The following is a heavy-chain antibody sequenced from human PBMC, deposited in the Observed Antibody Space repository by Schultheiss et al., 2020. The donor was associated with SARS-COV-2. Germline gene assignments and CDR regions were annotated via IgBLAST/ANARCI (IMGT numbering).Heavy chain of an antibody. J-gene: IGHJ4*02. CDR1: GFTFSSYG. D-gene: IGHD1-26*01. CDR3: ARPAGSYLGAFDY. Sequence: GGSLLSCAASGFTFSSYGMHWVRQAPGKGLEWVAVIWYDGSNKYYADSVKGRFTISRDNSKNTLYLQMNSLRAEDTAVYYCARPAGSYLGAFDYWGQGTLVTVSS. CDR2: IWYDGSNK. V-gene: IGHV3-33*01.